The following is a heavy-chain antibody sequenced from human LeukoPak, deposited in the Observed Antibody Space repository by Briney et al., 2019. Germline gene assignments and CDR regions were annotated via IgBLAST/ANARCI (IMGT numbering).Heavy chain of an antibody. CDR3: ARVGYDFWSGYYPDY. CDR2: INSDGSST. V-gene: IGHV3-74*01. CDR1: GFTFGSYW. Sequence: PGRSLRLSCAASGFTFGSYWMHWVRQAPGKGLVWVSRINSDGSSTSYADSVKGRFTISRDNAKNTLYLQMNSLRAEDTAVYYCARVGYDFWSGYYPDYWGQGTLVTVSS. D-gene: IGHD3-3*01. J-gene: IGHJ4*02.